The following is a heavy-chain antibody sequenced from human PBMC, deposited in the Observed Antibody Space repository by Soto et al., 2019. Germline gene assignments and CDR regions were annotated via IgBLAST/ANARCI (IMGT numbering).Heavy chain of an antibody. V-gene: IGHV4-39*01. Sequence: SETLSLTCTVSGGSISSSSYYWGWIRQPPGKGLEWIGSIYYSGSTYYNPSLKSRVTISVDTSKNQFSLKLSSVTAADTAVYYCARQPSTAMFMDVWGKGTTVTVSS. CDR2: IYYSGST. J-gene: IGHJ6*04. CDR1: GGSISSSSYY. CDR3: ARQPSTAMFMDV. D-gene: IGHD5-18*01.